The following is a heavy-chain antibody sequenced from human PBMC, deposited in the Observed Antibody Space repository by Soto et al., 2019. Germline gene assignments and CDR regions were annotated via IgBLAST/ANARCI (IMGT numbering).Heavy chain of an antibody. CDR2: IYYSGIT. D-gene: IGHD3-3*01. CDR3: ARVYDFWSGYYWFDP. CDR1: GVSISSYY. Sequence: SETLSLTCSLSGVSISSYYWSWIRQPPGKGLEWIGYIYYSGITDSNPSLKSRVTISVDTSKNQFSLRLTSVTPADTAIYYCARVYDFWSGYYWFDPWGQGTLVTVSS. J-gene: IGHJ5*02. V-gene: IGHV4-59*01.